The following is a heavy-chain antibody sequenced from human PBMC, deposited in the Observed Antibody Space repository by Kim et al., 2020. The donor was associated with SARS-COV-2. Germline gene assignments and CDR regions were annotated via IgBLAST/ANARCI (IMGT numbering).Heavy chain of an antibody. CDR3: AKDRRLSVTTHYYFDY. D-gene: IGHD4-17*01. V-gene: IGHV3-23*01. Sequence: SVKGRLTISRDNSKNTLYLQMNSRRAEDTAVYYCAKDRRLSVTTHYYFDYWGQGTLVTVSS. J-gene: IGHJ4*02.